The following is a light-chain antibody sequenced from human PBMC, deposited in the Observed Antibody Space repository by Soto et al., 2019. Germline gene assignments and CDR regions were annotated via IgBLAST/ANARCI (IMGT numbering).Light chain of an antibody. V-gene: IGKV1-5*03. CDR3: QQYNSYSGT. Sequence: DIQMTQSPSTLSASVGDRVTITCRASQSISSWLAWYPQKPGKAPKLLIYKASSLESGVPSRFNGSGSGTEFTLTISSLQPDDFATYFCQQYNSYSGTFGQGTKVEIK. CDR2: KAS. J-gene: IGKJ1*01. CDR1: QSISSW.